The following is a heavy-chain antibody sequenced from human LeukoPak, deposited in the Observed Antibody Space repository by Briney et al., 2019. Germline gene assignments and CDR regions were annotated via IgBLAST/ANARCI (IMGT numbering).Heavy chain of an antibody. CDR3: AKDLSMVRGPLRLYYYYGMDV. V-gene: IGHV3-30*18. J-gene: IGHJ6*02. D-gene: IGHD3-10*01. CDR1: GFTFSSYG. Sequence: GGSLRLSCAASGFTFSSYGMHWVRQAPGKGLEWVAVISYDGSNKYYADSVKGRFAISRDNSKNTLYLQMNSLRAEDTAVYYCAKDLSMVRGPLRLYYYYGMDVWGQGTTVTVSS. CDR2: ISYDGSNK.